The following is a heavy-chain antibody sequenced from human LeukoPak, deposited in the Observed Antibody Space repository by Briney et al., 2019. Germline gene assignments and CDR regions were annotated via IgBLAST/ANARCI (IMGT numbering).Heavy chain of an antibody. J-gene: IGHJ5*02. CDR1: TYSISSGYY. V-gene: IGHV4-38-2*02. CDR3: ARVTPRSNYGNWFDP. CDR2: IYHSGNT. Sequence: SETLSLTCTVSTYSISSGYYWGWIRQPPGKGLEWIGGIYHSGNTFYNPSLKSRVTISVDTSKNQFSLKLSSVTAADTAVYYCARVTPRSNYGNWFDPWGQGTLVIVSS. D-gene: IGHD4-11*01.